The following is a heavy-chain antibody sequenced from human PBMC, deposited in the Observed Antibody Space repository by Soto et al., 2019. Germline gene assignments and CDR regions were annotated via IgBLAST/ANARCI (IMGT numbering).Heavy chain of an antibody. V-gene: IGHV3-30-3*01. J-gene: IGHJ6*02. CDR2: ISYDGSNK. Sequence: GGSLRLSCAASGFTFSSYAMHWVRQAPGKGLEWVAVISYDGSNKYYADSVKGRFTISRDNSKNTLYLQMNSLRAEDTAVYYCASSYCSSTSCYESELDTGMDVWGQGTTVTVSS. D-gene: IGHD2-2*01. CDR3: ASSYCSSTSCYESELDTGMDV. CDR1: GFTFSSYA.